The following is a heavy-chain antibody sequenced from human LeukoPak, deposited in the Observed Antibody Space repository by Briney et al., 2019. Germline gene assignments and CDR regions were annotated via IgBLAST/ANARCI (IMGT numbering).Heavy chain of an antibody. CDR1: GYTFTSYY. D-gene: IGHD6-19*01. V-gene: IGHV1-46*01. J-gene: IGHJ5*02. CDR3: ARDFLEGSYSSGCGP. Sequence: ASVKVSCKASGYTFTSYYMHWVRQAPGQGLEWMGIINPSGGSTSYAQKFQGRVTMTRDTSTSTVYMELSSLRSEDTAVYYCARDFLEGSYSSGCGPWGQGTLVTVSS. CDR2: INPSGGST.